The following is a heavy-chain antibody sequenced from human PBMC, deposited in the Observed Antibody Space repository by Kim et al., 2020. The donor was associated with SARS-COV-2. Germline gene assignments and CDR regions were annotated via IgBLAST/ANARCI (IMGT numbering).Heavy chain of an antibody. CDR2: IYSGGSST. D-gene: IGHD4-17*01. J-gene: IGHJ4*02. Sequence: GGYLRLSCAASGFTFSSYAMSWVRQAPGKGLEWVSVIYSGGSSTYYADSVKGRFTISRDNSKNTLYLQMNSLRAEDTAVYYCAKVKIDYGDFAFGYWGQGTLVTVSS. CDR1: GFTFSSYA. V-gene: IGHV3-23*03. CDR3: AKVKIDYGDFAFGY.